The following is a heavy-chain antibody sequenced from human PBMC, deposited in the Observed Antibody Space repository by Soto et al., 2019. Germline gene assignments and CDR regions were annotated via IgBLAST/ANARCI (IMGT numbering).Heavy chain of an antibody. V-gene: IGHV5-51*01. D-gene: IGHD3-22*01. CDR3: ARHARGGRYYYDSSGSLRALDY. J-gene: IGHJ4*02. Sequence: GESLKISCKGSGYSFTSYWIGWVRQMPGKGLEWMGIIYPGDSDTRYSPSFQGQVTISADKSISTAYLQWSSLKASDTAMYYCARHARGGRYYYDSSGSLRALDYWGQGTLVTVSS. CDR1: GYSFTSYW. CDR2: IYPGDSDT.